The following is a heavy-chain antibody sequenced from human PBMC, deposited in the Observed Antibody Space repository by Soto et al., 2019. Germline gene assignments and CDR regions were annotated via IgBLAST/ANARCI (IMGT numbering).Heavy chain of an antibody. D-gene: IGHD2-15*01. Sequence: EVQLVESGGGLVKPGGSLRLSCVVSGFTFSNAWMNWVRQAPGKGLEWVGRIKSKIDGGTTDYAAPVKGRFTISRDESKNTLYLQMTSLKTEDTAVYYCTRVYSPYYFDYWGQGTLVTVSS. V-gene: IGHV3-15*07. CDR2: IKSKIDGGTT. CDR1: GFTFSNAW. CDR3: TRVYSPYYFDY. J-gene: IGHJ4*02.